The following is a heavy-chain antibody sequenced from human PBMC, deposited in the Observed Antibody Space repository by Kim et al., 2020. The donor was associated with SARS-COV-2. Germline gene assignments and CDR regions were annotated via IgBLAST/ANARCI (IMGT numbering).Heavy chain of an antibody. CDR2: ISYDGSNK. J-gene: IGHJ6*02. V-gene: IGHV3-30*04. CDR3: VWFGELYSYGMDV. Sequence: GGSLRLSCAASGFTFSSYAMHWVRQAPGKGLEWVAVISYDGSNKYYADSVKGRFTISRDNSKNTLYLQMNSLRAEDTAVYYCVWFGELYSYGMDVWGQGTTVTVSS. D-gene: IGHD3-10*01. CDR1: GFTFSSYA.